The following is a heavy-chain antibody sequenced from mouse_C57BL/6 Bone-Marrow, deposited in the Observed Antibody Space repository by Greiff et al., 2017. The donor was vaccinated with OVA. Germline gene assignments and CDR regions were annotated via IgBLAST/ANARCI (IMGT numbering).Heavy chain of an antibody. CDR2: TFYSGIT. CDR3: ARVGCHYYAMDY. CDR1: GFSINSDCY. V-gene: IGHV3-3*01. J-gene: IGHJ4*01. D-gene: IGHD4-1*01. Sequence: EVQVVESGPSLVRPSQTLSLTCTVTGFSINSDCYWIWIRQFPGNKLEYIGYTFYSGITYYNPSLESRTYITRDTSKNQFSLKLSSVTTEDTATYYCARVGCHYYAMDYWGQGTSVTVSS.